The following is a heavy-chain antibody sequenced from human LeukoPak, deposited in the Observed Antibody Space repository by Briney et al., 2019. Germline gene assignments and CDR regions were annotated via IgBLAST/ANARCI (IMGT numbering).Heavy chain of an antibody. Sequence: SSETLSLTCAVYGGSFSGYYWSWIRQPPGKGLEWIGEINHSGSTNYNPSLKTRVTISLDTSKNQFSLKLSSVTVWDTAVYYCAGGGWFGIHYMGIWGKGTTVTVSS. CDR2: INHSGST. CDR3: AGGGWFGIHYMGI. CDR1: GGSFSGYY. D-gene: IGHD3-10*01. V-gene: IGHV4-34*01. J-gene: IGHJ6*03.